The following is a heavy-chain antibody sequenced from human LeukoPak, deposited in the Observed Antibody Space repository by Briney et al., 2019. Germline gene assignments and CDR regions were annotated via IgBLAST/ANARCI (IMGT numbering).Heavy chain of an antibody. Sequence: ASVKVSCKASGYTFTSYGISWVRQAPGQGLEWMGWISAYNGNTNYAQKLQGRVTMTTDTSTSTAYMELRSLRSDDTAVYYCAKRTARADYYYYYYMDVWGKGTTVTVSS. D-gene: IGHD2-21*02. J-gene: IGHJ6*03. CDR3: AKRTARADYYYYYYMDV. CDR1: GYTFTSYG. CDR2: ISAYNGNT. V-gene: IGHV1-18*01.